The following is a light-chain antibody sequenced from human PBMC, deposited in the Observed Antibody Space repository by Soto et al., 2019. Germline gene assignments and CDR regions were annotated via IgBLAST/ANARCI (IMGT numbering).Light chain of an antibody. CDR2: DAS. Sequence: EIVLRQSPGTLSLSPGEGASLSCRASQSVSSYLAWYQQKPGQAPRLLIYDASNRATGIPARFSGSGSGTDFTLTISSLEPEDFAVYYCQQRSNWPPITLGQGTRLEIK. V-gene: IGKV3-11*01. CDR3: QQRSNWPPIT. J-gene: IGKJ5*01. CDR1: QSVSSY.